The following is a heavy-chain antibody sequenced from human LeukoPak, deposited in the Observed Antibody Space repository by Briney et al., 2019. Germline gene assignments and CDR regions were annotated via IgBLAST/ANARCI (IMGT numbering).Heavy chain of an antibody. CDR1: GFTVSSSY. D-gene: IGHD3-10*01. J-gene: IGHJ5*02. Sequence: PGGSLRLSCAASGFTVSSSYMSWVRQPPGKGLEWVSVIYSDGSTYYADSVKGRFTISRDNSKNTLYLQMNSLRAEDTAVYYCARELYGSGSYSHWFDPWGQRTLVTVSS. CDR2: IYSDGST. CDR3: ARELYGSGSYSHWFDP. V-gene: IGHV3-66*01.